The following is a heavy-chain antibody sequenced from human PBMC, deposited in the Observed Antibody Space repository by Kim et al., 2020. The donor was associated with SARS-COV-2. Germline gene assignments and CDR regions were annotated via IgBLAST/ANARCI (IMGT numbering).Heavy chain of an antibody. CDR3: ARGRTVTTRVFDY. J-gene: IGHJ4*02. CDR2: INHSGST. V-gene: IGHV4-34*01. CDR1: GGSFSGYY. D-gene: IGHD4-17*01. Sequence: SETLSLTCAVYGGSFSGYYWSWIRQPPGKGLEWIGEINHSGSTNYNPSLKSRVTISVDTSKNQFSLKLSSVTAADTAVYYCARGRTVTTRVFDYWGQGTLVTVSS.